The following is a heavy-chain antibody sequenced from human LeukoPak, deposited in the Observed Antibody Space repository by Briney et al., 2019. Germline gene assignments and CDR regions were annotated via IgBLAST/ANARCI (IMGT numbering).Heavy chain of an antibody. V-gene: IGHV4-39*07. J-gene: IGHJ4*02. D-gene: IGHD1-1*01. CDR1: GGSISSSSYY. CDR2: IYYSGST. CDR3: ARVGRWNDVFDY. Sequence: PSETLSLTCTVSGGSISSSSYYWGWIRQPPGKGLEWIGSIYYSGSTYYNPSLKSRVTISVDTSKNQFSLKLSSVTAADTAVYYCARVGRWNDVFDYWGQGTLVTVSS.